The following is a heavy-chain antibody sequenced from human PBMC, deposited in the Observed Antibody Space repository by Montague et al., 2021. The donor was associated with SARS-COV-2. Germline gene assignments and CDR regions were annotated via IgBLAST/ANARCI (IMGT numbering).Heavy chain of an antibody. D-gene: IGHD6-13*01. J-gene: IGHJ5*02. CDR3: ARGRRYSSTWYGAFDP. CDR2: SYYSGST. CDR1: RGSISSGGNY. Sequence: TLSITCTVSRGSISSGGNYWSWIRQHPVKGLEWIGYSYYSGSTYYNPSLKSRVSISVDTSKNQFSLKLSSVTAADTAVYYCARGRRYSSTWYGAFDPWGQGMQVTVSS. V-gene: IGHV4-31*03.